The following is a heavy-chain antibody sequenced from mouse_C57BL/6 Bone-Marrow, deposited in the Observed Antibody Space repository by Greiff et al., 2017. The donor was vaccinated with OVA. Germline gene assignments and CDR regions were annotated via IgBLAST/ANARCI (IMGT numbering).Heavy chain of an antibody. Sequence: EVKLMESGPGLVKPSQSLYLTCSVTGYSITSGYYWNWIRQFPENKLEWMDSISYDGSNNYNPSLKNRISITRDTSKNQFFLKLNSVTTEDTATYYCARARQLRLWFAYWGQGTLVTVSA. CDR1: GYSITSGYY. D-gene: IGHD3-2*02. CDR2: ISYDGSN. CDR3: ARARQLRLWFAY. V-gene: IGHV3-6*01. J-gene: IGHJ3*01.